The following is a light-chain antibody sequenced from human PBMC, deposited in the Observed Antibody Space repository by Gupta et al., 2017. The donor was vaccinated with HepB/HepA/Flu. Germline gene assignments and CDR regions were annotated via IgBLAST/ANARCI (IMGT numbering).Light chain of an antibody. CDR2: DAS. V-gene: IGKV1-33*01. CDR3: QQYHNLPT. CDR1: QDIRTS. Sequence: DIQMTQSPSSLSAPVGDRVTITCQASQDIRTSLNWYHQKPGQAPQLLIYDASHLEIGVPSRFIGRGSGTHFTFTISSLQPEDVGTYYCQQYHNLPTFGQGTRVEIK. J-gene: IGKJ1*01.